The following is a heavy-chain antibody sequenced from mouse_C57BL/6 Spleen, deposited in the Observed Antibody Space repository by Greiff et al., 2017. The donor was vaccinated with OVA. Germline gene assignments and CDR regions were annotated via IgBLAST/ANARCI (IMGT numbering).Heavy chain of an antibody. Sequence: VQLQQSGAELVKPGASVKLSCTASGFNIKDYYMHWVKQRTEQGLEWIGRIDPEDGETKYAPKFQGKATLTADTSSNTAYLQLSSLTSEDTAVDYCARGNYGNPWIAYWGQGTLVTVSA. CDR3: ARGNYGNPWIAY. J-gene: IGHJ3*01. V-gene: IGHV14-2*01. CDR2: IDPEDGET. CDR1: GFNIKDYY. D-gene: IGHD2-1*01.